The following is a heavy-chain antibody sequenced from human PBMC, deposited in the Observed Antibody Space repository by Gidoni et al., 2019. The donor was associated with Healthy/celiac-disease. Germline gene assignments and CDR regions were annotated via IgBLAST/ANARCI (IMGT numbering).Heavy chain of an antibody. Sequence: QVQMVESGGGLVKPGGSIRLSCATSGFPLSDYYMHWIRQAPGKGLEWVSYISSSGSTIYYADSVKGRFTISRDNAKNSLYLQMNSLIAEDTTVYYCARAFFVSDAFDIWGQGTMVTVSS. D-gene: IGHD3-3*01. V-gene: IGHV3-11*04. J-gene: IGHJ3*02. CDR3: ARAFFVSDAFDI. CDR1: GFPLSDYY. CDR2: ISSSGSTI.